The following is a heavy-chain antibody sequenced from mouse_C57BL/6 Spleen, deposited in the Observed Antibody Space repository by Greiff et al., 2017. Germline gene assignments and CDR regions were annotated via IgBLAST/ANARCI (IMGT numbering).Heavy chain of an antibody. V-gene: IGHV5-15*01. J-gene: IGHJ4*01. D-gene: IGHD4-1*01. CDR1: GFTFSDYG. CDR3: ARHGTGKGAMDY. CDR2: ISNLAYSI. Sequence: EVQVVESGGGLVQPGGSLKLSCAASGFTFSDYGMAWVRQAPRKGPEWVAFISNLAYSIYYADTVTGRFTISRENAKNTLYLEMSSLRSEDTAMYYCARHGTGKGAMDYWGQGTSVTVSS.